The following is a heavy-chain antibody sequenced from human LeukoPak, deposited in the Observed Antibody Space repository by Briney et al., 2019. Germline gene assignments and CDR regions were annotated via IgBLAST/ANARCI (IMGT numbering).Heavy chain of an antibody. CDR3: AREKSIAARLPDTVGFDY. Sequence: TGGSLRLSCAASGFTFSSYSMNWVRQAPGKGLEWVSSISSSSSSYIYYADSVKGRFTISRDNAKNSLYLQMNSLRAEDTAVYYCAREKSIAARLPDTVGFDYWGQGTLVTVSS. D-gene: IGHD6-6*01. J-gene: IGHJ4*02. CDR1: GFTFSSYS. V-gene: IGHV3-21*01. CDR2: ISSSSSSYI.